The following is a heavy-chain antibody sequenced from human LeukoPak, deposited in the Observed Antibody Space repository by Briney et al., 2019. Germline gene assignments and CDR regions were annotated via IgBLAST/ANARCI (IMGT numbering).Heavy chain of an antibody. D-gene: IGHD5-18*01. CDR1: GFSFYSDA. J-gene: IGHJ4*02. Sequence: GGSLRLSCAASGFSFYSDAMTWVRQAPGKGLEWVSTISGSGFRTFDADSVKGRFTTSRDNSKDTLFLQMNSLRVEDTAVYYCAKVVDTAMVEVYFDYWGQGTLVTVSS. CDR2: ISGSGFRT. V-gene: IGHV3-23*01. CDR3: AKVVDTAMVEVYFDY.